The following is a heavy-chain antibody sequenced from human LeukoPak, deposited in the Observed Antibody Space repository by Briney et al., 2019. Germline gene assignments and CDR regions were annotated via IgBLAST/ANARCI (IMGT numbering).Heavy chain of an antibody. CDR2: INPNSGGT. D-gene: IGHD3-22*01. Sequence: ASVKVSCKASGYTFTGYYMHWVRQAPGQGLEWMGWINPNSGGTNYAQKFQGRVTMTRDTSISTAYMELSRLRSDDTAVYYCATDVRYDSSGYRDYWGQGTLVTVSS. V-gene: IGHV1-2*02. CDR3: ATDVRYDSSGYRDY. J-gene: IGHJ4*02. CDR1: GYTFTGYY.